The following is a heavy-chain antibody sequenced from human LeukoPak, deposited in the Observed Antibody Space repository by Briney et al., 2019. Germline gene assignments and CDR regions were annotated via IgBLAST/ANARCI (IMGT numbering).Heavy chain of an antibody. J-gene: IGHJ5*02. V-gene: IGHV3-11*01. Sequence: PGGSLRLSCAASGFTFSDYYMSWIRQAPGKGLEWVSYISSSGSTIYYADSVKGRFTISRDNAKNSLYLQMNSLRAEDTAVYYCARDNRDTSSWYRGFDPWAREPWSPSPQ. CDR3: ARDNRDTSSWYRGFDP. CDR2: ISSSGSTI. CDR1: GFTFSDYY. D-gene: IGHD6-13*01.